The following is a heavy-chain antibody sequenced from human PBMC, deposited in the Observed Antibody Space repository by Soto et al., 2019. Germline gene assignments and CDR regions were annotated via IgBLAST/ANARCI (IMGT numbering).Heavy chain of an antibody. CDR1: GFTFGSYS. J-gene: IGHJ5*02. Sequence: GGSLRLSCAASGFTFGSYSMNWVRQAPGKGLEWVSYISSSSSTIYYADSVKGRFTISRDNAKNSLYLQMNSLRAEDTAVYYCAREYCSSTSCLNWFDPRGQGTLVTVSS. D-gene: IGHD2-2*01. V-gene: IGHV3-48*01. CDR2: ISSSSSTI. CDR3: AREYCSSTSCLNWFDP.